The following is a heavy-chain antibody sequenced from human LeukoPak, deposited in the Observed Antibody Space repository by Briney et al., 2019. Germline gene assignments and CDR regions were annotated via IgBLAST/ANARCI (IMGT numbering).Heavy chain of an antibody. J-gene: IGHJ3*02. Sequence: PGGSLRLSCAASGFTSSSYSMNWVRQAPGKGLEWVSYISSSSSTIYYADSVKGRYTISRDNAKNSLYLQMNSLRAEDTAVYYCARDQRDDAFDIWGQGTMVTVSS. CDR3: ARDQRDDAFDI. V-gene: IGHV3-48*01. CDR1: GFTSSSYS. CDR2: ISSSSSTI.